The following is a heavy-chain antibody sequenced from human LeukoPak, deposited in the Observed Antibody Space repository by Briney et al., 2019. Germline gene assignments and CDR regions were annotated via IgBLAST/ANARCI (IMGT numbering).Heavy chain of an antibody. CDR2: ISVSGGST. CDR1: GFTLSNFA. CDR3: AKQSAGSSTWYSLHFDY. V-gene: IGHV3-23*01. J-gene: IGHJ4*02. Sequence: GGSLRLSCAASGFTLSNFAMTCVRQAPGKGLEWVSVISVSGGSTYYADSVKGRFTISRDNSKNTLYLQMDSLRAEDTAVYFCAKQSAGSSTWYSLHFDYWGQGTLVTVSS. D-gene: IGHD2-2*01.